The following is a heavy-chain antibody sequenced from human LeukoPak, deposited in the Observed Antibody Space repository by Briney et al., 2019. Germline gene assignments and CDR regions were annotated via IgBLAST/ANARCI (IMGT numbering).Heavy chain of an antibody. V-gene: IGHV7-4-1*02. CDR2: INTNTGNP. D-gene: IGHD2-15*01. CDR1: GYTFTSYA. J-gene: IGHJ3*02. Sequence: ASVKVSCKASGYTFTSYAMNWVRQAPGQGLEWMGWINTNTGNPTYAQGFTGRFVFSLDTSVSTAYLQISSLKAEDTAVYYCARDYRVFPDCSGGSCYSMGDAFDIWGQGTMVTVSS. CDR3: ARDYRVFPDCSGGSCYSMGDAFDI.